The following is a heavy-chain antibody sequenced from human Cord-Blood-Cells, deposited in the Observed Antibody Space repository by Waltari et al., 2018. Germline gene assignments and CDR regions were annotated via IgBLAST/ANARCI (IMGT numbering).Heavy chain of an antibody. J-gene: IGHJ3*02. V-gene: IGHV1-2*06. D-gene: IGHD6-13*01. CDR1: GSTFTGYY. CDR3: ARGGAAAGNDAFDI. Sequence: QVQLVQSGAEVKKPGASVRVSCEASGSTFTGYYMHWVRQAPGQGLEWMGRINPNSGGTNYAQKFQGRVTMTRDTSISTAYMELSRLRSDDTAVYYCARGGAAAGNDAFDIWGQGTMVTVSS. CDR2: INPNSGGT.